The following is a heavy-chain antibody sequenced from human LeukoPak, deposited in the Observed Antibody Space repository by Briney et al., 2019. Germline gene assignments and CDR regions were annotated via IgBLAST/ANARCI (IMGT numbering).Heavy chain of an antibody. D-gene: IGHD2-15*01. Sequence: SETLSLTCTVSGGSISSYYWSWIRQPPGKGLEWSGYIYYSGSTNYNPSLKSRVTISVETSKNQFSLKLSSVTAADTAVYYCARTDIVVVVAAVGGGFDIWGQGTMVTVSS. CDR3: ARTDIVVVVAAVGGGFDI. J-gene: IGHJ3*02. CDR2: IYYSGST. V-gene: IGHV4-59*08. CDR1: GGSISSYY.